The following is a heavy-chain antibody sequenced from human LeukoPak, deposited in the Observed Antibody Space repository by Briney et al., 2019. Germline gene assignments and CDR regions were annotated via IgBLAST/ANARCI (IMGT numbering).Heavy chain of an antibody. Sequence: GRSLRLSCAASGFTFSSYAMHWVRQAPGKGLEWVAFIRYDGSNKYYADSVKGRFTISRDNSKNTLYLQMNSLRAEDTAVYYCARDRRLLWYSDYYGMDVWGQGTTVTVSS. CDR1: GFTFSSYA. V-gene: IGHV3-30*04. D-gene: IGHD3-10*01. CDR3: ARDRRLLWYSDYYGMDV. CDR2: IRYDGSNK. J-gene: IGHJ6*02.